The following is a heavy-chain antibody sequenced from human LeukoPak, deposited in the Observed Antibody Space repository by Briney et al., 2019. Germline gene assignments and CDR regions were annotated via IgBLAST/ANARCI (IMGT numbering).Heavy chain of an antibody. CDR1: GGSISSYY. CDR3: ARETGDYSSWYFDL. D-gene: IGHD4-11*01. CDR2: IYYSGST. Sequence: NPSETLSLTCTVSGGSISSYYWSWIRQPPGKGLEWIGYIYYSGSTNYNPSLKSRVTISVDTSKNQFSLKLSSVTAADTAVYYCARETGDYSSWYFDLWGRGTLVTVSS. J-gene: IGHJ2*01. V-gene: IGHV4-59*01.